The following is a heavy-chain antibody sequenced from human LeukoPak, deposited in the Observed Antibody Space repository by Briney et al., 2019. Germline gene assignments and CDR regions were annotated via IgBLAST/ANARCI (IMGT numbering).Heavy chain of an antibody. D-gene: IGHD5-18*01. Sequence: SVKVSCKASGGTFSSYAISWVRQAPGQGLEWMGGIIPIFGTANYAQKFQGRVTITADESTSTAYMELSSLRSEDTAVYYCARKKYSYDYYYYYMDVWGKGTTVTVSS. J-gene: IGHJ6*03. CDR1: GGTFSSYA. CDR3: ARKKYSYDYYYYYMDV. CDR2: IIPIFGTA. V-gene: IGHV1-69*01.